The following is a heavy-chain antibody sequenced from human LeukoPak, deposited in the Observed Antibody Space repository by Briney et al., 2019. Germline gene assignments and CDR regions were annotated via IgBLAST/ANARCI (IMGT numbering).Heavy chain of an antibody. CDR2: IYYSGST. CDR1: GGSISSYY. CDR3: ARVGIVGATYPFDY. V-gene: IGHV4-59*01. J-gene: IGHJ4*02. D-gene: IGHD1-26*01. Sequence: SETLSLTCTVSGGSISSYYWSWIRQPPGKGLVWIGYIYYSGSTNYNPSLKSRVTISVDTSKNQFSLKLSSVTAADTAVYYCARVGIVGATYPFDYWGQGTLVTVSS.